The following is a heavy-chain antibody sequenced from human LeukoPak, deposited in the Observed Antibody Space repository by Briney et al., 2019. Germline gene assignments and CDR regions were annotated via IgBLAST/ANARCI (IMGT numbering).Heavy chain of an antibody. J-gene: IGHJ3*02. Sequence: SETLSLTCAVSGGSISSGGYSWSWIRQPPGKGLEWIGSIYYSGSTNYNPSLKSRVTISVDTSKNQFSLKLSSVTAADTAVYYCAREGAIRAFDIWGQGTMVTVSS. CDR1: GGSISSGGYS. V-gene: IGHV4-61*08. D-gene: IGHD2-2*02. CDR3: AREGAIRAFDI. CDR2: IYYSGST.